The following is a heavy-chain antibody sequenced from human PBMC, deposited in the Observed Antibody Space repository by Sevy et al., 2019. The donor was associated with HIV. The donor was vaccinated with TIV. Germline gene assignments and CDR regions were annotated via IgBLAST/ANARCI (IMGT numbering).Heavy chain of an antibody. CDR2: VNLDGSGK. Sequence: GGSLRLSCAASGFSFSSYWMTWFRQARGKELEWVANVNLDGSGKYYGDSVKGRFTISRDNARNSLSLQMNSLRAEDTAVYYCARSVDYWGQGTLVTVSS. J-gene: IGHJ4*02. V-gene: IGHV3-7*01. CDR3: ARSVDY. CDR1: GFSFSSYW.